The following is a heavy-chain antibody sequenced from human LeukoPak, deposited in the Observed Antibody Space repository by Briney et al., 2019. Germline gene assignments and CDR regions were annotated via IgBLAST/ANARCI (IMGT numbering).Heavy chain of an antibody. D-gene: IGHD1-26*01. J-gene: IGHJ4*02. V-gene: IGHV4-61*02. CDR1: GGSISSGSYY. CDR2: IYTSGST. CDR3: ARFGGSYMTFDY. Sequence: SETLSLTCTVSGGSISSGSYYWSWIRQPAGKGLEWIGRIYTSGSTNYNPSLKSRVTISVDTSKNQFSLKLSSVTAADTAVYYCARFGGSYMTFDYWGQGTLVTVSS.